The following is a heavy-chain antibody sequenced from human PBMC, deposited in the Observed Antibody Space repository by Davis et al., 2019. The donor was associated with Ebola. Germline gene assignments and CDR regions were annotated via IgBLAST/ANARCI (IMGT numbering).Heavy chain of an antibody. CDR1: GYTFTSYG. CDR3: AREVTVTTLSDAFDI. J-gene: IGHJ3*02. CDR2: ISAYNGNT. D-gene: IGHD4-17*01. V-gene: IGHV1-18*01. Sequence: ASVKVSCKASGYTFTSYGISWVRQAPGQGLEWMGWISAYNGNTDYAQKLQGRVSMTTDTSTSTAYMELSSLRSEDTAVYYCAREVTVTTLSDAFDIWGQGTMVTVSS.